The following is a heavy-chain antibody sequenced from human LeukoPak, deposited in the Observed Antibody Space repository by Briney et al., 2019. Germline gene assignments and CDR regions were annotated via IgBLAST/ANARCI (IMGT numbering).Heavy chain of an antibody. D-gene: IGHD3-10*01. Sequence: GGSLRLFCAASGFTFSSYAMSWVRQAPGKGLEWLSSISGGGGTTYYADSVKGRVTISRDNSKKTVDLQMHSLRAEDTAVYYCAKASVWTMVRVVSYFDEWGQGIQVTVSS. J-gene: IGHJ4*02. V-gene: IGHV3-23*01. CDR2: ISGGGGTT. CDR1: GFTFSSYA. CDR3: AKASVWTMVRVVSYFDE.